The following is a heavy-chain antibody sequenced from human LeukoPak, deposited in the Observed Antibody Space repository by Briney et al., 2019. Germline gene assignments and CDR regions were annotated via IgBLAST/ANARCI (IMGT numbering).Heavy chain of an antibody. CDR2: ISWGSNVI. D-gene: IGHD5-18*01. V-gene: IGHV3-48*02. CDR1: GFTFSSYS. Sequence: GGSLRLSCTASGFTFSSYSMNWVRQAPGKGLEWLSYISWGSNVIYYADSVKGRFTTSRDDAKNSLFLQMNSLTDEDAAVYYCARDPGYSYALDYWGRGTLVTVSS. J-gene: IGHJ4*02. CDR3: ARDPGYSYALDY.